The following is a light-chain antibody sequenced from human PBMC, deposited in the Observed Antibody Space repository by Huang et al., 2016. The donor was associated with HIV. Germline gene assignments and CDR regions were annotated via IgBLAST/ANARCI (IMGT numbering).Light chain of an antibody. Sequence: EIVLTQSPATLSLSPGERATLSCRASQSVSSYLAWYQQKPGQAPRLLIYDASNRATGIPARFSGSGPGTDFTLTISSLEHEDFAVYYCQQRNNGITFGQGTRLEIK. CDR3: QQRNNGIT. V-gene: IGKV3D-11*02. CDR2: DAS. J-gene: IGKJ5*01. CDR1: QSVSSY.